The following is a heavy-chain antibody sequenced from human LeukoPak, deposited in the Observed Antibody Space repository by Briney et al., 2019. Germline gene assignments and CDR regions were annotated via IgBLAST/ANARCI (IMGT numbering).Heavy chain of an antibody. Sequence: SETLSLTCTVSGGSISSYYWSWIRQPPGKGLEWIGYIYYSGSTNYNPSLKSRVTISVDTPKNQFSLKLSSVTAADTAVYYCARDSSSPYYYYGMDVWGQGTTVTVSS. V-gene: IGHV4-59*01. CDR2: IYYSGST. CDR1: GGSISSYY. J-gene: IGHJ6*02. CDR3: ARDSSSPYYYYGMDV. D-gene: IGHD6-6*01.